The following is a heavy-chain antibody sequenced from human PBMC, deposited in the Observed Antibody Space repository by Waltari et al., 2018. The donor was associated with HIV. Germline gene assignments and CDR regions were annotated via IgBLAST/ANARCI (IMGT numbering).Heavy chain of an antibody. CDR1: GYSISSGYY. CDR2: IYHSGSS. V-gene: IGHV4-38-2*02. D-gene: IGHD6-19*01. Sequence: QVQLQESGPGLVKPSETLSLTCSVSGYSISSGYYWGWLRQPPGKGLEWIGNIYHSGSSYYHPSLESRVTISVDTSKNQFSLKVSSMTAADTALYYCATIRVVAGSYYFDSWGQGILVTVSS. CDR3: ATIRVVAGSYYFDS. J-gene: IGHJ4*02.